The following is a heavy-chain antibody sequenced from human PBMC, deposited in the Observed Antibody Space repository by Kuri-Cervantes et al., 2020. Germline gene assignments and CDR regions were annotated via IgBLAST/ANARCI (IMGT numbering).Heavy chain of an antibody. D-gene: IGHD7-27*01. CDR2: ISGGGSTM. CDR1: GFTFSDYY. J-gene: IGHJ6*02. CDR3: ASLGTLPFPNYYYYYGMDV. Sequence: GESLKISCAASGFTFSDYYMSWIRQAPGKGLEWISYISGGGSTMYYADSVKGRFTISRDNSKNTLYLQMNSLRAEDTAVYYCASLGTLPFPNYYYYYGMDVWGQGTTVTVSS. V-gene: IGHV3-11*04.